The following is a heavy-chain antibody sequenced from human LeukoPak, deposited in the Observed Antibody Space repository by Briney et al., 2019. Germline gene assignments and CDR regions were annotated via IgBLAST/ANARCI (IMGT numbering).Heavy chain of an antibody. Sequence: GGSLRLSCAASGFTFSNYWMHWVRQAPGKGLVWVSRINRDGRSTNYADSVKGRFTISRDNAKNSLYLQMNSLRAEDTAVYYCARVGWFGGFYFDYWGQGILVTVSS. CDR3: ARVGWFGGFYFDY. J-gene: IGHJ4*02. V-gene: IGHV3-74*01. CDR1: GFTFSNYW. CDR2: INRDGRST. D-gene: IGHD3-10*01.